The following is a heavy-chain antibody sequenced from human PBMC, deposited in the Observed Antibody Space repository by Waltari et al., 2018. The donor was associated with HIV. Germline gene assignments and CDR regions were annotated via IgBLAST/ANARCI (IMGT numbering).Heavy chain of an antibody. CDR2: INPDNGDT. CDR1: EYTFTTYH. V-gene: IGHV1-2*04. Sequence: QVQLIQSGAEMKKPGASMKVSCKASEYTFTTYHITWVRPAPGEGLKWMGGINPDNGDTQYAQKFQGWVSMTRDTSINTAYMNLTRLRSEDSAVYYCARALSTTWHNLDYWGQGTLVTVSS. J-gene: IGHJ4*02. D-gene: IGHD2-2*01. CDR3: ARALSTTWHNLDY.